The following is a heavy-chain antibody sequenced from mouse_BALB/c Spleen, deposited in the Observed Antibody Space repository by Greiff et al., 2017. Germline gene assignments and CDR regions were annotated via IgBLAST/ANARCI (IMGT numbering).Heavy chain of an antibody. V-gene: IGHV5-6-4*01. J-gene: IGHJ3*01. CDR1: GFTFSSYT. Sequence: EVKLVESGGGLVKPGGSLKLSCAASGFTFSSYTMSWVRQTPEKRLEWVATISSGGSYTYYPDSVKGRFTISRDNAKNTLYLQMSSLKSEDTAMYYCTRDRGYYGSSEDSFAYWGQGTLVTVSA. CDR3: TRDRGYYGSSEDSFAY. D-gene: IGHD1-1*01. CDR2: ISSGGSYT.